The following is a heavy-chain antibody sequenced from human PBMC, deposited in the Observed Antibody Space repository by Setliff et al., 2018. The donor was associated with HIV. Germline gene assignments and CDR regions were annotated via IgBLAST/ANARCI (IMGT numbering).Heavy chain of an antibody. CDR2: IHHSGTT. Sequence: PSETLSLTCAVSGYSISSGYYWAWIRQSPGKGLDWIGSIHHSGTTYYNPSLKSRVTISVDTTTYQVSLQVNSVTAVDTAVYYCVRVPHRVVGTTTLLYHFDYWGLGTLVTVSS. D-gene: IGHD1-26*01. CDR1: GYSISSGYY. J-gene: IGHJ4*02. V-gene: IGHV4-38-2*01. CDR3: VRVPHRVVGTTTLLYHFDY.